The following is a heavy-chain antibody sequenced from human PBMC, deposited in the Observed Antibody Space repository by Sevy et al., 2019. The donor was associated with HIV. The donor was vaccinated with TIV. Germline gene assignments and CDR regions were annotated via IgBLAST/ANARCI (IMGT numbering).Heavy chain of an antibody. CDR2: ISSTTL. CDR1: GFIFSTYS. CDR3: ARPLFEKYYDNRGYYFAY. Sequence: GGSLRLSCAASGFIFSTYSMNWVRQAPGKRLEWVSYISSTTLYYAYSVKGQFTISSDNANNSLNLQMNSLRAEDTGVYYCARPLFEKYYDNRGYYFAYWGQGTLVTVSS. J-gene: IGHJ4*02. D-gene: IGHD3-22*01. V-gene: IGHV3-48*01.